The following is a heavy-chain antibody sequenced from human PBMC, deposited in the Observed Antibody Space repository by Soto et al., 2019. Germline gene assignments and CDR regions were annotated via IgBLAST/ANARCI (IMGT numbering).Heavy chain of an antibody. CDR3: AGRPEIHPR. J-gene: IGHJ4*02. Sequence: QVHLQESGPGLVKPSETLSLTCAISGGSTSSSDWWTWVRQPPGEGLEWIGEIHRAGVTNYNSSLKSRLTISLDHSRNHFSLSLTSVTAADAAVYFCAGRPEIHPRWGQGILVPLSS. CDR1: GGSTSSSDW. V-gene: IGHV4-4*02. D-gene: IGHD1-26*01. CDR2: IHRAGVT.